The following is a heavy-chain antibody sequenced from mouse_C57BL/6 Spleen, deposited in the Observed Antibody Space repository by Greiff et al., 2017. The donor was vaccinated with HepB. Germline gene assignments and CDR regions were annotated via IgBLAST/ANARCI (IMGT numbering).Heavy chain of an antibody. V-gene: IGHV1-15*01. CDR2: IDPETGGT. CDR3: TSTVVAHWYFDI. CDR1: GYTFTDYE. D-gene: IGHD1-1*01. Sequence: QVQLKQSGAELVRPGASVTLSCKASGYTFTDYEMHWVKQTPVHGLEWIGAIDPETGGTAYNQKFKGKAILTADKSSSTAYMELRSLTSEDSAVYYCTSTVVAHWYFDIGGTGTTVTVSS. J-gene: IGHJ1*03.